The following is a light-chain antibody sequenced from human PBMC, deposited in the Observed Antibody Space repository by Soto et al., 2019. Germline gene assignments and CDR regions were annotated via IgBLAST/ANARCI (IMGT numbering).Light chain of an antibody. CDR3: QQYNSYPLT. Sequence: DIQMTQSPSTLSASVGDRVIITCRASQSISSWLAWYQQKPGKAPTLLIYDASSLESGVPSWFSGSGSGTEFTLTIISLQPDEFATYYCQQYNSYPLTFGGGTKVEIK. J-gene: IGKJ4*01. CDR1: QSISSW. CDR2: DAS. V-gene: IGKV1-5*01.